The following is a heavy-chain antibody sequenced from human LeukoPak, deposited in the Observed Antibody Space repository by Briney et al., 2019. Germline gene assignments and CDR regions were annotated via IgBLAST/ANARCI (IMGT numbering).Heavy chain of an antibody. J-gene: IGHJ5*02. CDR1: GGSISSYY. V-gene: IGHV4-59*01. Sequence: SETLSLTCTVSGGSISSYYWSWLRQPPGKGLEWIGYIYYSGSTNYNPSLKSRVTISVDTSKNQFSLKLSSVTAADTAVYYCARESAAVVNWFDPWGQGTLVTVSS. D-gene: IGHD6-13*01. CDR2: IYYSGST. CDR3: ARESAAVVNWFDP.